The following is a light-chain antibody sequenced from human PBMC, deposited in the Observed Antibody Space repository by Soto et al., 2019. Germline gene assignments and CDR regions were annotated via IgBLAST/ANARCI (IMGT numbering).Light chain of an antibody. J-gene: IGLJ2*01. CDR3: AAWDDSLNGVV. CDR2: SNN. V-gene: IGLV1-44*01. CDR1: SSNIGSNT. Sequence: QSVLTQPPSASGTPGQRVTISCSGRSSNIGSNTVNWYQQLPGTAPKLLIYSNNQRPSGVPDRFSGSKSGTSASLAISGLQTEDEADSYCAAWDDSLNGVVFGGGTKLTVL.